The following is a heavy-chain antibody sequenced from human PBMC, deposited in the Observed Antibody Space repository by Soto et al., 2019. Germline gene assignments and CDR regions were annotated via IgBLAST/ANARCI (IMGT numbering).Heavy chain of an antibody. CDR3: ANLRDGYNGIDY. CDR2: ISYDGSNK. V-gene: IGHV3-30-3*01. D-gene: IGHD1-1*01. CDR1: GFTFSSYA. Sequence: QVQLVESGGGVVKPGRYMRLSCAASGFTFSSYAMHWVRQAPGKGLEWVAVISYDGSNKYYADSVKGRFTISRDNSKNTLYLQMNSLRAEDTAVYYCANLRDGYNGIDYWGQGTLVTVSS. J-gene: IGHJ4*02.